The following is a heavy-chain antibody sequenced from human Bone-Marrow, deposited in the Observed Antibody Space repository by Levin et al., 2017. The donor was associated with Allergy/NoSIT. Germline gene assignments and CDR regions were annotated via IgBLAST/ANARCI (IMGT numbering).Heavy chain of an antibody. CDR3: ARDYYDSRGSYFRTFDY. CDR1: GGSVSSADCQ. Sequence: SQTLSLTCTVSGGSVSSADCQWTWIRQSPGKGLEWIGSISHSGSTYYNLSLKSRISISVDASKNQFSLKLSSVTASDTAVYYCARDYYDSRGSYFRTFDYWGQGSLVTVSS. CDR2: ISHSGST. V-gene: IGHV4-30-4*01. J-gene: IGHJ4*02. D-gene: IGHD3-22*01.